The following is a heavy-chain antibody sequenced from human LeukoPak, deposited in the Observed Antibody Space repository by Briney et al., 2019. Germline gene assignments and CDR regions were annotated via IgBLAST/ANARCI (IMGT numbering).Heavy chain of an antibody. CDR1: GGTFSSYA. CDR2: ISAYNGNT. Sequence: ASVKVSCKASGGTFSSYAISWVRQAPGQGLEWMGWISAYNGNTNYAQKLQGRVTMTTDTSTSTAYMELRSLRSDDTAVYYCARVSEAAVRYYYGMDVWGQGTTVTVSS. CDR3: ARVSEAAVRYYYGMDV. J-gene: IGHJ6*02. D-gene: IGHD6-13*01. V-gene: IGHV1-18*01.